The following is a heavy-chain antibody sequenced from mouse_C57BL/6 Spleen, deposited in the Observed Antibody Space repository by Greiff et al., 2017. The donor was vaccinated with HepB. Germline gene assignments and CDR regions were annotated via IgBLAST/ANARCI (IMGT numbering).Heavy chain of an antibody. Sequence: EVKLVESEGGLVQPGRSMKLSCTASGFTFSDYYMAWVRQVPEKGLEWVANINYDGSSTYYLDSLKSRFIISRDNAKNILYLQMSSLKSEDTATYYCARADYYGSSYFDYWGQGTTLTVSS. J-gene: IGHJ2*01. D-gene: IGHD1-1*01. V-gene: IGHV5-16*01. CDR1: GFTFSDYY. CDR3: ARADYYGSSYFDY. CDR2: INYDGSST.